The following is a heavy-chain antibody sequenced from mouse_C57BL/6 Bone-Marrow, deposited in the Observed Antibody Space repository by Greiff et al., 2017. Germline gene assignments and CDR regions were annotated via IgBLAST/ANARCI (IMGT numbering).Heavy chain of an antibody. J-gene: IGHJ2*01. V-gene: IGHV1-82*01. CDR1: GYAFSSSW. CDR3: ARYYGSSYGD. CDR2: IYPGDGDT. D-gene: IGHD1-1*01. Sequence: QVQLKESGPELVKPGASVKISCKASGYAFSSSWMNWVKQRPGKGLEWIGRIYPGDGDTNYNGKFKGKATLTADKSSSTAYMQLSSLTSEDSAVYFCARYYGSSYGDWGPGTTLTVSS.